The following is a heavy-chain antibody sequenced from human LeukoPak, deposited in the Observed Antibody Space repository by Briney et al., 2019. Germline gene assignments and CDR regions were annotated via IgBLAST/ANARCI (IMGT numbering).Heavy chain of an antibody. J-gene: IGHJ5*02. V-gene: IGHV4-30-4*01. D-gene: IGHD1-14*01. CDR1: GGSISSGDYY. Sequence: SETLSLTCTVSGGSISSGDYYWSWIRQPPGKGLEWIGYIYYSGSTYYNPSLKSRVTISVDTSKNQFSLKLSSVTAADTAVYYCARVRRYSCSFDPWGQGTLVTVSS. CDR2: IYYSGST. CDR3: ARVRRYSCSFDP.